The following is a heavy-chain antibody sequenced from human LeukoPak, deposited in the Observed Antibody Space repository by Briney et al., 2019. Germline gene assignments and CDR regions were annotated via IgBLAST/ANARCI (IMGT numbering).Heavy chain of an antibody. CDR1: GYTFAGYY. J-gene: IGHJ5*02. CDR2: INPNSGGT. Sequence: GASVKVSCKASGYTFAGYYMHWVRQAPGQGLEWMGRINPNSGGTNYAQKFQGRVTMTRDTSISTAYMELSRLRSDDTAVYYCARPPRIAAAGRNWFDPWGQGTLVTVSS. D-gene: IGHD6-13*01. CDR3: ARPPRIAAAGRNWFDP. V-gene: IGHV1-2*06.